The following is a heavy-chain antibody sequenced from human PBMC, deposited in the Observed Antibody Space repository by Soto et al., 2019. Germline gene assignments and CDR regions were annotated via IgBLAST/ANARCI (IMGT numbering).Heavy chain of an antibody. CDR3: ARDPASGQQLHYYGMDV. CDR1: GGSISSLNW. J-gene: IGHJ6*02. Sequence: PSDTLSLTCPISGGSISSLNWRSWVRKTAGKVPECIVEIYHSGSTNYNPSLKSRVTISVDKSKNQFPLKLSSVTAADTAVYYCARDPASGQQLHYYGMDVWGQGTTVTVS. V-gene: IGHV4-4*02. D-gene: IGHD6-13*01. CDR2: IYHSGST.